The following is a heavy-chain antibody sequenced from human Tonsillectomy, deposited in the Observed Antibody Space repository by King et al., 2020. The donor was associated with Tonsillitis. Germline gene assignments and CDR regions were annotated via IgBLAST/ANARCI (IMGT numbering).Heavy chain of an antibody. CDR3: ARDLPSLLRYCDIRYYYGMDV. CDR2: ISYDGSNK. J-gene: IGHJ6*02. D-gene: IGHD3-9*01. CDR1: GFTFSSYA. Sequence: VQLVQSGGGVVQPGRSLRLSCAASGFTFSSYAMHWVRQAPGKGLEWVAVISYDGSNKYYADSVKGRFTISRDNSKNTLYLQMNSLRAEDTAVYYCARDLPSLLRYCDIRYYYGMDVWGQGTTVTVSS. V-gene: IGHV3-30-3*01.